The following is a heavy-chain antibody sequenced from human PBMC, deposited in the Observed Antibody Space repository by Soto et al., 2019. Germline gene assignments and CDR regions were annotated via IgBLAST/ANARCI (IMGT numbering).Heavy chain of an antibody. CDR3: ARSSGSAYWFVP. J-gene: IGHJ5*02. CDR2: ISAYNGNT. Sequence: QVQLVQSGAEVKKPGASVKVSCKASGYTFTSYGISWVRQAPGQGLEWMGWISAYNGNTNYAQKLQGRVTMTTDTSTRTVDMELRSLRSEATAVYYWARSSGSAYWFVPWGQGTLVTVSS. D-gene: IGHD6-6*01. CDR1: GYTFTSYG. V-gene: IGHV1-18*01.